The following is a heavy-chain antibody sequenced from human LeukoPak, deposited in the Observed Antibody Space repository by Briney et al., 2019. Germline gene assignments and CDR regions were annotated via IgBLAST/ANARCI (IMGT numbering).Heavy chain of an antibody. CDR1: GYTFTGYY. Sequence: GASVKVSCKASGYTFTGYYMHWVRQAPGQGLEWMEWINPNSGGTNYAQKFQGRVTMTRDTSISTAYMELSRLRSDDTAVYYCARDLYYDFWSGYCDYWGQGTLVTVSS. J-gene: IGHJ4*02. V-gene: IGHV1-2*02. D-gene: IGHD3-3*01. CDR3: ARDLYYDFWSGYCDY. CDR2: INPNSGGT.